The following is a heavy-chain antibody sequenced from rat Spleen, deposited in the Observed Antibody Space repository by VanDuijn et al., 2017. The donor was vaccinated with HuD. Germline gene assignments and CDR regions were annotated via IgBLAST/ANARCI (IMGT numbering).Heavy chain of an antibody. CDR3: ARAHTTGIRDWLAY. D-gene: IGHD1-9*01. Sequence: QVQLKESGPGLVQPSQTLSLTCTVAGFSLTSYNVDWVRQPPGKGLEWMGVIWSTGGTWYNSALKSRLSISKDTSKSQVFLKMNSLQTEDTATYYCARAHTTGIRDWLAYWGQGTLVTVSS. CDR2: IWSTGGT. J-gene: IGHJ3*01. CDR1: GFSLTSYN. V-gene: IGHV2-41*01.